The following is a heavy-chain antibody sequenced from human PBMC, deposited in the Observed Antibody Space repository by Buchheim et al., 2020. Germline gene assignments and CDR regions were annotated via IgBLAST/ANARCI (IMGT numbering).Heavy chain of an antibody. V-gene: IGHV3-33*06. CDR3: VKGYCTNGVCYTDY. J-gene: IGHJ4*02. CDR2: IWYDGSNK. Sequence: QVQLVESGGGVVQPGRSLRLSCAASGFTFSSYGMHWVRQAPGKGLEWVAVIWYDGSNKYYADSVKGRFTISRDSSKNTLYLQMNSLRAEDAAVYYCVKGYCTNGVCYTDYWGQGT. CDR1: GFTFSSYG. D-gene: IGHD2-8*01.